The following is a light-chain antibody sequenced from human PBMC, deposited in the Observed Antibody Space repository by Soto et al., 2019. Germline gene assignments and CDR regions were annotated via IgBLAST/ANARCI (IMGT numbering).Light chain of an antibody. V-gene: IGLV2-14*01. CDR3: ASYTSSGTYVL. Sequence: QSVLTQPASVSGSPGQSITVSCTGTSNDVGAYKFVSWYQHHPGKAPKLLLYEVNNRPTGVSNRFSGSKSDNTASLTISGLQAEDEADYFCASYTSSGTYVLFGGGTKGTVL. J-gene: IGLJ2*01. CDR1: SNDVGAYKF. CDR2: EVN.